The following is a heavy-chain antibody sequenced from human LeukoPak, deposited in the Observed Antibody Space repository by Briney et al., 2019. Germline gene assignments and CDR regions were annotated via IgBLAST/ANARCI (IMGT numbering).Heavy chain of an antibody. CDR1: GFTFSSYS. J-gene: IGHJ4*02. CDR3: ARERAYFDFWSGPVY. D-gene: IGHD3-3*01. Sequence: PGGSLRLSCAASGFTFSSYSMNWVRQAPGKGLEWVAVISYDGTTKHYADSVKGRLTLSRDSSKNTVFLQMNSLRLEDTAVYYCARERAYFDFWSGPVYWGQGTLVTVSS. V-gene: IGHV3-30*03. CDR2: ISYDGTTK.